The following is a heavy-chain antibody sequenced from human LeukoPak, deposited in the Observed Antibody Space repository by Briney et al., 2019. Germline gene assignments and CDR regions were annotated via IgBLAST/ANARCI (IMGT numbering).Heavy chain of an antibody. J-gene: IGHJ4*02. Sequence: GGSLRLSCAASGFTFSSYWMAWVRQAPGNGLEWVANIKRDESEKYYADSVKGRFTISRDNAKNSLYLQMNSLSAEDSAVHYCARDSGGALDQWGQGTLVTVSS. CDR1: GFTFSSYW. V-gene: IGHV3-7*03. D-gene: IGHD3-16*01. CDR3: ARDSGGALDQ. CDR2: IKRDESEK.